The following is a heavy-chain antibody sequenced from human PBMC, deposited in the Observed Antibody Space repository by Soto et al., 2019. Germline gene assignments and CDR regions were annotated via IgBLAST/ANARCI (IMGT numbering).Heavy chain of an antibody. CDR2: IDWDDDK. D-gene: IGHD5-18*01. CDR3: ARRGYSYGLDY. V-gene: IGHV2-70*01. CDR1: GFSLSTSGMC. J-gene: IGHJ4*02. Sequence: SGPTLVNPQTLTLTCTFSGFSLSTSGMCVSWIRQPPGKALEWLALIDWDDDKYYSTSLKTRLTISKDTSKNQVVLTMTNMDPVDTATYYCARRGYSYGLDYWGQGTLVTVS.